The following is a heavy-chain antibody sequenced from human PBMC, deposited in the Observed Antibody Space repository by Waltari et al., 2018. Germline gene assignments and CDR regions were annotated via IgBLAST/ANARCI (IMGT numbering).Heavy chain of an antibody. V-gene: IGHV4-34*01. CDR2: INHSGST. D-gene: IGHD2-15*01. Sequence: QVQLQQWGAGLLKPSETLSLTCAVYGGSFSGYYWRWIRQPPGKGREWIGEINHSGSTNYNPSLKSRVTISVDTSKNQFSLKLSSVTAADTAVYYCARGLCSGGSCYSFFTPVVTGYYFDYWGQGTLVTVSS. CDR1: GGSFSGYY. J-gene: IGHJ4*02. CDR3: ARGLCSGGSCYSFFTPVVTGYYFDY.